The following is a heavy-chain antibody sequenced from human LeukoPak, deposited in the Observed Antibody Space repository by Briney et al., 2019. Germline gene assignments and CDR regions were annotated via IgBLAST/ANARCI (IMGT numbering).Heavy chain of an antibody. CDR3: ARFEDYSNYVDY. Sequence: SETLSLTCTVSGGSISSVTDYWSWIRQPAGKGLEWIGRIYTSGSTYYNPSLKSRVTTSVDTSKNQFSLKLSSVTAADTAVYYCARFEDYSNYVDYWGQGTLVTVSS. J-gene: IGHJ4*02. CDR1: GGSISSVTDY. D-gene: IGHD4-11*01. V-gene: IGHV4-61*02. CDR2: IYTSGST.